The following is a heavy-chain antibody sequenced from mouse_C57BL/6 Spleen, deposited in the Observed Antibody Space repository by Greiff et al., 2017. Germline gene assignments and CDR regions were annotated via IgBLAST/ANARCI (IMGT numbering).Heavy chain of an antibody. CDR2: IYPGDGDT. CDR3: ATHLYGSSPSYFDY. V-gene: IGHV1-82*01. J-gene: IGHJ2*01. Sequence: QVQLQQSGPELVKPGASVKISCKASGYAFSSSWMNWVKQRPGKGLEWIGRIYPGDGDTNYNGKFKGKATLTADKSSSTAYMQLSSLTSEDSAVYFCATHLYGSSPSYFDYWGQGTTLTVSS. D-gene: IGHD1-1*01. CDR1: GYAFSSSW.